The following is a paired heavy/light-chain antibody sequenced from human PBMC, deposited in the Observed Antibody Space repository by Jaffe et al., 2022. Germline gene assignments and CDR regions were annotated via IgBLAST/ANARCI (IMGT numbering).Light chain of an antibody. CDR3: GTWDSRLSAVV. Sequence: QSVLTQPPSVSAAPGQMVTISCSGDTSNVASNDVAWYQQFPGTAPKLLIYEDNKRPSGIPDRFSASKSGTSATLDITGLQTGDEADYYCGTWDSRLSAVVFGGGTKVTVL. J-gene: IGLJ2*01. CDR2: EDN. V-gene: IGLV1-51*02. CDR1: TSNVASND.
Heavy chain of an antibody. V-gene: IGHV4-34*01. CDR1: GGSVRGSY. D-gene: IGHD2-2*01. J-gene: IGHJ4*02. Sequence: QVQLQQWGTGLLKPSETLSLTCGVSGGSVRGSYWSWIRQPPGKGLEWIGEINHGGGTNYNPSLKSRLTISLDTSKSQFSLTLTSMTAADTAMYYCARGRNASTWGQGTLVTVSS. CDR3: ARGRNAST. CDR2: INHGGGT.